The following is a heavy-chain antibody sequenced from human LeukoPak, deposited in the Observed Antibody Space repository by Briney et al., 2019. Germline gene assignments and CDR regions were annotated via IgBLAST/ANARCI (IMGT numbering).Heavy chain of an antibody. CDR3: AKDLRYYDSSGYYR. CDR1: GFTFSSAA. J-gene: IGHJ4*02. V-gene: IGHV3-23*01. Sequence: HPGGSLRLSCAASGFTFSSAAMTWVRQAPGKGLEWVSAISGSGGSTYYADSVKGRFTISRDNSKNTLYLQMNSLRAEDTAVYYCAKDLRYYDSSGYYRWGQGTLVTVSS. D-gene: IGHD3-22*01. CDR2: ISGSGGST.